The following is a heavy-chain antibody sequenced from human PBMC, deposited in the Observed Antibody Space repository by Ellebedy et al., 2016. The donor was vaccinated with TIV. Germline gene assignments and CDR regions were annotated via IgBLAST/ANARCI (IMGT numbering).Heavy chain of an antibody. Sequence: GESLKISXKGSGYSFTSYWIGWVRQMPGKGLEWMGIIYPGDSDTRYSPSFQGQVTISADKSISTAYLQWSSLKASDTAMYYCARHRQLSLLPRYYYYYGMDVWGQGTTVTVSS. CDR2: IYPGDSDT. V-gene: IGHV5-51*01. CDR1: GYSFTSYW. CDR3: ARHRQLSLLPRYYYYYGMDV. J-gene: IGHJ6*02. D-gene: IGHD3-16*02.